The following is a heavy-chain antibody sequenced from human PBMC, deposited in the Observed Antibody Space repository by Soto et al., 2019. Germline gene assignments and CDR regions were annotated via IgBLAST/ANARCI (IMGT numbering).Heavy chain of an antibody. J-gene: IGHJ6*02. Sequence: SETLSLTCTVSGGSISSYYWSWIRQPPGKGLEWIGYIYYSGSTNYNPSLKSRVTISIDTSKNQFSLKLSSVTAADTAVYYCAKYKSNYYYGMDVWGQGTTVTVSS. V-gene: IGHV4-59*01. CDR3: AKYKSNYYYGMDV. CDR1: GGSISSYY. CDR2: IYYSGST. D-gene: IGHD1-20*01.